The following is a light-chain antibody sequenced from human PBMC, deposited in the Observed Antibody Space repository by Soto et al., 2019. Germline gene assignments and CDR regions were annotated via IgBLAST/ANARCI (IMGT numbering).Light chain of an antibody. V-gene: IGLV4-69*01. Sequence: QPVLTQSPSASASLGASVKLTCTLSSGHSNYAIAWHQQQPEKGPRYLMKLNSNGSHSKGDGIPDRFSGSSSGAERYLTISSLHSEDEADYYCQTWGTGPWVFGGGTKVTVL. J-gene: IGLJ3*02. CDR2: LNSNGSH. CDR3: QTWGTGPWV. CDR1: SGHSNYA.